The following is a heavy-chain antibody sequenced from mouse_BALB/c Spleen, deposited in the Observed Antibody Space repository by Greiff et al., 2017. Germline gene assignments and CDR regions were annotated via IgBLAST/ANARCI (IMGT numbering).Heavy chain of an antibody. J-gene: IGHJ4*01. Sequence: QVQLQQSGPELVKPGASVKISCKASGYAFSSSWMNWVKQRPGQGLEWIGRIYPGDGDTNYNGKFKGKATLTADKSSSTAYMQLSSLTSVDSAVYFCAIQPITTATGAMDYWGQGTSVTVSS. CDR3: AIQPITTATGAMDY. CDR2: IYPGDGDT. D-gene: IGHD1-2*01. CDR1: GYAFSSSW. V-gene: IGHV1-82*01.